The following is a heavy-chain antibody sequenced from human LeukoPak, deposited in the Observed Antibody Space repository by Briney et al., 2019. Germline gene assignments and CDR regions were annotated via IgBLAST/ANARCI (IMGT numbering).Heavy chain of an antibody. Sequence: GGSLRLSCAASVFTFSDYCMSWIRQAPGKGVEWVRYIRISGSTIYYADSVNGRFTISRDNAKNSLYLQMNSLRAEDTAVYYCASSPDYYDSSGLSHYWGQGTLVTVSS. CDR3: ASSPDYYDSSGLSHY. J-gene: IGHJ4*02. CDR2: IRISGSTI. V-gene: IGHV3-11*04. CDR1: VFTFSDYC. D-gene: IGHD3-22*01.